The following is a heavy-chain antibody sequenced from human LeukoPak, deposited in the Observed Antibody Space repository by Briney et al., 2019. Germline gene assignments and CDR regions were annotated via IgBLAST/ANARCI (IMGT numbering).Heavy chain of an antibody. CDR2: ISAYNGNT. J-gene: IGHJ4*02. V-gene: IGHV1-18*01. CDR1: GYTFTSCG. Sequence: ASVKVSCKASGYTFTSCGISWVRQAPGQGLEWMGWISAYNGNTNYAQKLQGRVTMTTDTSTSTAYMELRSLRSDDTAVYYCARVRELSAMVRGVIDYWGQGTLVTVSS. D-gene: IGHD3-10*01. CDR3: ARVRELSAMVRGVIDY.